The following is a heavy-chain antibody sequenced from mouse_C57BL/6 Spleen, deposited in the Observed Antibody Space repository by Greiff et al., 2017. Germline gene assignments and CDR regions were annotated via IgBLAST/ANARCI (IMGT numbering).Heavy chain of an antibody. Sequence: EVQLQESGPGLVKPSQSLSLTCSVTGYSITSGYYWNWIRQFPGNKLEWMGYISYDGSNNYNPSLKNRISITRDTSKNQFFLKLNSVTTEDTATYYCARDGWEVDYWGQGTSVTVSS. CDR3: ARDGWEVDY. D-gene: IGHD1-1*02. V-gene: IGHV3-6*01. J-gene: IGHJ4*01. CDR2: ISYDGSN. CDR1: GYSITSGYY.